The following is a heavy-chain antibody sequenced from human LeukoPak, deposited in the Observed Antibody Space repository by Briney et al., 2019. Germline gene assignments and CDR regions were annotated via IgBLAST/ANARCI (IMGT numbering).Heavy chain of an antibody. V-gene: IGHV4-39*07. J-gene: IGHJ6*03. CDR2: IYYSGST. CDR3: ARDSPLTHSSRAGYYYYMDV. D-gene: IGHD6-13*01. Sequence: PSETLSLTCTVSGGSISSSSYYWGWVRQPPGKGLEWIGGIYYSGSTYYNPSLKSRVTISVDTSKNQFSLKLSSVTAADTAVYYCARDSPLTHSSRAGYYYYMDVWGKGTTVTVSS. CDR1: GGSISSSSYY.